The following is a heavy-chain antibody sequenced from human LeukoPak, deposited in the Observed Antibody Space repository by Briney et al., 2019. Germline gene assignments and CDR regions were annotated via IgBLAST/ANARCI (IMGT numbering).Heavy chain of an antibody. CDR1: GFTVSSNY. J-gene: IGHJ4*02. Sequence: GGSLRLSCAASGFTVSSNYMSWVRQAPEKGLEWVSVIYSGGSTYYADSVKGRFAISRDNSKNTLYLQMNSLRAEDTAVYYCYSMIVVGIRVINYYWGLGTLVTVSS. CDR3: YSMIVVGIRVINYY. V-gene: IGHV3-66*01. D-gene: IGHD3-22*01. CDR2: IYSGGST.